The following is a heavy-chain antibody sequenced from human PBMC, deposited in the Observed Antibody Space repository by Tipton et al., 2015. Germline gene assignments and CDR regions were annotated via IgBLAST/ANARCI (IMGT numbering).Heavy chain of an antibody. CDR3: ARDHYIGVYNWFDP. J-gene: IGHJ5*02. V-gene: IGHV3-48*02. CDR1: GITFDDYA. CDR2: ISSSSSTI. Sequence: SLRLSCAASGITFDDYAMHWVRQAPGKGLEWVSYISSSSSTIYYADSVKGRFTISRDNAKNSLYLQMNSLRDEDTAVYYCARDHYIGVYNWFDPWGQGTLVTVSS. D-gene: IGHD3-10*01.